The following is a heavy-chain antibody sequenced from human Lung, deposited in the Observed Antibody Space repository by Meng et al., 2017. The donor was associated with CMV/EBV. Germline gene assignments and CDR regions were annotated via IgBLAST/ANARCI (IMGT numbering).Heavy chain of an antibody. D-gene: IGHD2-8*01. CDR3: ARRWGASVGVYCYYVMDV. CDR1: GFNFSDYS. J-gene: IGHJ6*02. CDR2: ITYSSSYK. V-gene: IGHV3-21*06. Sequence: GESXKISCAASGFNFSDYSMNWVRQAPGKGLEWVSSITYSSSYKKYADSVKGRFTISRDNAKNSLFLQMSSLRAEDTAVYYCARRWGASVGVYCYYVMDVXGQGXTVTVSS.